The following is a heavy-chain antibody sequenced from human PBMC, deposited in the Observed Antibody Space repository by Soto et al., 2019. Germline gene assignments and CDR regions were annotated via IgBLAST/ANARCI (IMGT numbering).Heavy chain of an antibody. CDR1: GFSLSTSGVG. CDR3: AHKGGRGAGMDV. CDR2: IYWDDDK. J-gene: IGHJ6*02. Sequence: ITLKESGPTLVKPTQTLTLICTFSGFSLSTSGVGVSWIRQPPGKALEWLALIYWDDDKRYSPFLKSRLTITTDTSKNQVVLTMTNMDPVDTATYYCAHKGGRGAGMDVWGQGTTVTVSS. D-gene: IGHD2-15*01. V-gene: IGHV2-5*02.